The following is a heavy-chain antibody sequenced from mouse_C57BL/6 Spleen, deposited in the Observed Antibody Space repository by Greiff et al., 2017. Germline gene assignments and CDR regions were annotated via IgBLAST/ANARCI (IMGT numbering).Heavy chain of an antibody. CDR2: IDPYDGGT. V-gene: IGHV14-1*01. Sequence: EVQLQQSGAELVMPGASVTMSCKASGFTIKDYYMHWVKQRPGQSLEWIGRIDPYDGGTSYTPKFQGKATWTADKSSSTAYLPLRSLTSEDTAGYYCTPCGGGDAIDYWDQGTAVTVSS. CDR3: TPCGGGDAIDY. CDR1: GFTIKDYY. D-gene: IGHD1-1*02. J-gene: IGHJ4*01.